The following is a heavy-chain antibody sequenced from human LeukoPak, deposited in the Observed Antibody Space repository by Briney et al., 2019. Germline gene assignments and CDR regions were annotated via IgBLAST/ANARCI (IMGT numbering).Heavy chain of an antibody. CDR1: GYSISSGYY. V-gene: IGHV4-38-2*02. CDR3: ARDSRFLEWLLSRDNWFDP. J-gene: IGHJ5*02. Sequence: TSETLSLTCAVSGYSISSGYYWGWIRQPPGKGLEWIGSIYHSGSTYYNPSLKSRVTISVDTSKNQFSLKLSSVTAADTAVYYCARDSRFLEWLLSRDNWFDPWGQGTLVTVSS. CDR2: IYHSGST. D-gene: IGHD3-3*01.